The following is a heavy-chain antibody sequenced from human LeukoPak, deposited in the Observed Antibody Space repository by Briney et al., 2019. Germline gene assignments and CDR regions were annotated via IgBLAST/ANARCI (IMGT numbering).Heavy chain of an antibody. J-gene: IGHJ6*03. D-gene: IGHD2-15*01. Sequence: SQTLSLTCAISGDSVSSNSAAWNWIRQSPSRGLEWLGRTYYRSKWYNDDAVSVKSRITINPDPSKNQFSLQLNSVTPEDTAVYYCARGMIDCSGGSCYSPFYSYYYYMDVWGKGTTVTVSS. CDR2: TYYRSKWYN. CDR3: ARGMIDCSGGSCYSPFYSYYYYMDV. V-gene: IGHV6-1*01. CDR1: GDSVSSNSAA.